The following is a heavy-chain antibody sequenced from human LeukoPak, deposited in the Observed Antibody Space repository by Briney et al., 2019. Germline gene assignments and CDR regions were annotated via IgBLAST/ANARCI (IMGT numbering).Heavy chain of an antibody. V-gene: IGHV3-23*01. CDR3: ARGHLPYYDFWSGYYSNWFDP. Sequence: GGSLRLSCAASGFTFSSYAMSWVRQAPGKGLEWVSAISGSGGSTYYADSVKGRFTISRDNSKNTLYLQMNSLRAEDTAVYYCARGHLPYYDFWSGYYSNWFDPWGQGTLVTVSS. J-gene: IGHJ5*02. CDR2: ISGSGGST. D-gene: IGHD3-3*01. CDR1: GFTFSSYA.